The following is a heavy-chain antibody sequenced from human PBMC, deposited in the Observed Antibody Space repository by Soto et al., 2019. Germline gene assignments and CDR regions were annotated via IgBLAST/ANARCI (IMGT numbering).Heavy chain of an antibody. CDR3: ARVRIVAASKLYGMDV. CDR1: GFTFSGYS. J-gene: IGHJ6*02. CDR2: ISSSSSTI. V-gene: IGHV3-48*02. D-gene: IGHD6-13*01. Sequence: PGGSLRLSCAASGFTFSGYSMNWVRQAPGKGLEWVSYISSSSSTIYYADSVKGRFTISRDNGENSLHLQMNSLRDEDTAVYYCARVRIVAASKLYGMDVWGQGNTVTVSS.